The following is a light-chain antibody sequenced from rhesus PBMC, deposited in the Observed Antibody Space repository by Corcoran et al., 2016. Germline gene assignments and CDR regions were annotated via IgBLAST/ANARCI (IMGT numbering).Light chain of an antibody. CDR1: QGMSDY. CDR2: AES. V-gene: IGKV1-36*02. J-gene: IGKJ2*01. Sequence: DIQMTQSPSSLSASVGDRVTITCRASQGMSDYLNWYQQKPGKAPKSLNYAESSLESGVPSRFSGSGSGTDFTLTISSLQPEDFAAYYCLQGYSTPYSFGQGTKVEIK. CDR3: LQGYSTPYS.